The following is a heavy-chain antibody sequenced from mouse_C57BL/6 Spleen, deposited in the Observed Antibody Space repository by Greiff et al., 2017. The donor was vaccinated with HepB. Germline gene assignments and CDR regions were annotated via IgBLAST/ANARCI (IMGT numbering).Heavy chain of an antibody. J-gene: IGHJ2*01. Sequence: VQLQQPGAELVKPGASVELSCKASGYTFTSYWMQWVKQRPGQGLEWIGEIDPSDSYTNYNQKFKGKATLTVDTSSSTAYMQLSSLTSEDSAVYYCARSYYGSSDYWGQGTTLTVSS. D-gene: IGHD1-1*01. CDR3: ARSYYGSSDY. CDR2: IDPSDSYT. V-gene: IGHV1-50*01. CDR1: GYTFTSYW.